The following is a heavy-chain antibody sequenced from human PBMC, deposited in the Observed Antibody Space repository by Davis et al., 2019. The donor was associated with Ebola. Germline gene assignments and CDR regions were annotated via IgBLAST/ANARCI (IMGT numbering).Heavy chain of an antibody. Sequence: SVKVSCKASGGTFSSYTISWVRQAPGQGLEWMGRIIPILGIANYAQKLQGRVTMTTDTSTSTAYMELTSLRSDDTAVYYCARDSSGTNYYYYGMDVWGKGTTVIVSS. V-gene: IGHV1-69*04. CDR2: IIPILGIA. D-gene: IGHD3-22*01. CDR1: GGTFSSYT. J-gene: IGHJ6*04. CDR3: ARDSSGTNYYYYGMDV.